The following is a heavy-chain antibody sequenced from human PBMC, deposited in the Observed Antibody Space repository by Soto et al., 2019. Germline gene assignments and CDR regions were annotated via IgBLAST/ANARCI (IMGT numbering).Heavy chain of an antibody. J-gene: IGHJ5*02. D-gene: IGHD3-3*01. V-gene: IGHV4-39*01. Sequence: QLQLRESGPGLVKPSETLSLTCTVSGGSISSSNYYWAWIRQSPGKGLEWIGSVYYNGFTYYNPSLTSRVTISVDTSKNPFSLKLTSVTAADTAVYYCARMGDFWSGPGELDPWGQGTLVTVSS. CDR2: VYYNGFT. CDR3: ARMGDFWSGPGELDP. CDR1: GGSISSSNYY.